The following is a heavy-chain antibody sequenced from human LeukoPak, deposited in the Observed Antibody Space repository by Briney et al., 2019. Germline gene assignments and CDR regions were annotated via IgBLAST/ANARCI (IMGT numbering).Heavy chain of an antibody. CDR2: IIPILGIA. V-gene: IGHV1-69*04. CDR3: ARDLRYSHPQYDILTTKPNYYYYYGMDV. Sequence: SVKVSCKASGGTFSSYAISWVRQAPGQGLEWMGRIIPILGIANYAQKFQGRVTITADKSTSTAYMELSSLRSEDTAVYYCARDLRYSHPQYDILTTKPNYYYYYGMDVWGQGTTVTVSS. CDR1: GGTFSSYA. J-gene: IGHJ6*02. D-gene: IGHD3-9*01.